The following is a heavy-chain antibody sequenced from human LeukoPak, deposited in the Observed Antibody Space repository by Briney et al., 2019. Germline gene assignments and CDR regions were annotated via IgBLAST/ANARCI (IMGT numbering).Heavy chain of an antibody. J-gene: IGHJ4*02. Sequence: SETLSLTCTVSGGSISSYYWSWIRQPPGKGLEWIGYIYYSGSTNYNPSLKSRVTISVDTSKNQSSLKLSSVTAADTAVYYCARSYHYYDSSGYYWGLGTLVTVSS. CDR3: ARSYHYYDSSGYY. D-gene: IGHD3-22*01. V-gene: IGHV4-59*08. CDR1: GGSISSYY. CDR2: IYYSGST.